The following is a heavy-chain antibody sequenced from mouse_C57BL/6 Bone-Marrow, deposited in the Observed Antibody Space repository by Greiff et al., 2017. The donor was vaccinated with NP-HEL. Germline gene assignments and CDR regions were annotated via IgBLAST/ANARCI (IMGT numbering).Heavy chain of an antibody. Sequence: QVQLKQSGAELVRPGASVTLSCKASGYTFTDYEMHWVKQTPVHGLEWIGAIDPETGGTAYNQKFKGKAILTADKSSSTAYMELRSLTSEDSAVYYCTREWDYPFDYWGQGTTLTVSS. CDR1: GYTFTDYE. CDR2: IDPETGGT. V-gene: IGHV1-15*01. D-gene: IGHD2-4*01. J-gene: IGHJ2*01. CDR3: TREWDYPFDY.